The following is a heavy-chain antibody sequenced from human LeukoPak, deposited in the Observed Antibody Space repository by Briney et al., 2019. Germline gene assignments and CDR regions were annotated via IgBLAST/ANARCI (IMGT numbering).Heavy chain of an antibody. CDR2: ISGSGGST. J-gene: IGHJ1*01. V-gene: IGHV3-23*01. D-gene: IGHD6-19*01. CDR3: ATSTGGGWYVLEYFQH. CDR1: GFTFSSYG. Sequence: PGGSLRLSCAASGFTFSSYGMSWVRQAPGKGLEWVSAISGSGGSTYYADSVKGRFTISRDNSKNTLYLQMNSLRAEDTAVYYCATSTGGGWYVLEYFQHWGQGTLVTVSS.